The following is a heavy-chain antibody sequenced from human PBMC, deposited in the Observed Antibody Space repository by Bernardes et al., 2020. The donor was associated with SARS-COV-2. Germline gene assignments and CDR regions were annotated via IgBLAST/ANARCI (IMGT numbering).Heavy chain of an antibody. CDR3: ARWGGRNLGYCSSTSCYKVRWWFDP. CDR2: IYYSGST. V-gene: IGHV4-59*01. D-gene: IGHD2-2*02. J-gene: IGHJ5*02. Sequence: SETLSLTCTVSGGSISSYYWSWIRQPPGKGLEWIGYIYYSGSTNYNPSLKSRVTISVDTSKNQFSLKLSSVTAADTAVYYCARWGGRNLGYCSSTSCYKVRWWFDPWGQGTLVTVSS. CDR1: GGSISSYY.